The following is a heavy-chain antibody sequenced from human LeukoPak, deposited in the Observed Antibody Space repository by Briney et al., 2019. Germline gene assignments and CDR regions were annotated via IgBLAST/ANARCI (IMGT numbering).Heavy chain of an antibody. CDR2: ISGGGGST. Sequence: SGGSLRLSCAASGFTFTGYSMNWVRQAPGKGLEWVSTISGGGGSTYYADSVKGRFTISRDNSKNTLYLQVNSLRAEDTAVYYCAKGGKWDVTPFDYWGQGTLVTVSS. CDR1: GFTFTGYS. V-gene: IGHV3-23*01. J-gene: IGHJ4*02. CDR3: AKGGKWDVTPFDY. D-gene: IGHD1-26*01.